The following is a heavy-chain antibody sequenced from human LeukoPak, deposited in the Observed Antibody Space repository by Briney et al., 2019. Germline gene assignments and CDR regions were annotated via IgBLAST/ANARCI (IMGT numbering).Heavy chain of an antibody. D-gene: IGHD3-10*01. CDR3: ARSEPAMVPFDY. Sequence: PSETLSLTCAVSGGSISSSNWWSWIRQPPGKGLEWIGSIYYSGSTYYNPSLKSRVTISVDTSKNQFSLKLSSVTAADTAVYYCARSEPAMVPFDYWGQGTLVTVSS. CDR1: GGSISSSNW. J-gene: IGHJ4*02. CDR2: IYYSGST. V-gene: IGHV4-39*01.